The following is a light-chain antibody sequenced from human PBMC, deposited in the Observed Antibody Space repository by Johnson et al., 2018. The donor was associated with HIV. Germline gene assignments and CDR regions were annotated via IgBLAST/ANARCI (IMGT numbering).Light chain of an antibody. V-gene: IGLV1-51*01. Sequence: QSVLTQPPSVSAAPGQKVTISCSGSSCDIGNNYLSWHQKFPGAAPKVLIYDNNKRPSGIPDRISGSKSGTSATLGITGLQTGDEADYYCGTWNSRLSVGHVVGTGTKVTVL. CDR2: DNN. CDR3: GTWNSRLSVGHV. J-gene: IGLJ1*01. CDR1: SCDIGNNY.